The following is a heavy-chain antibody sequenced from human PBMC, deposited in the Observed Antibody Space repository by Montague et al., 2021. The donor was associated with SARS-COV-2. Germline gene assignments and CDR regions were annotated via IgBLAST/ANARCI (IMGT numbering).Heavy chain of an antibody. V-gene: IGHV4-39*07. J-gene: IGHJ6*02. CDR1: GGSISSSSYY. D-gene: IGHD3-22*01. CDR2: IYYSGST. CDR3: ARDTRITMIVVVQGYGMDV. Sequence: SETLSLTCTVSGGSISSSSYYWGWIRQPPGQGLEWIGSIYYSGSTYYNPSLKSRVTISVSTSKNQFSLKLSSVTAAGTAVYYCARDTRITMIVVVQGYGMDVWGQGTTVTVSS.